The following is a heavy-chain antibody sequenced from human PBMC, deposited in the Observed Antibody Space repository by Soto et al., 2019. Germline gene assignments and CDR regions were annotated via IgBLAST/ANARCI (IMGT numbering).Heavy chain of an antibody. CDR2: IIPIFGTA. Sequence: SVKVSCKASGGTFSSYAISWVRQAPGQGLEWMGGIIPIFGTANYAQKFQGRVTITADESTSTAYMELSSLRSEDTAVYYCARPLAYCGGDCYSEPYYYYYGMDIWGQGTTVTVSS. CDR1: GGTFSSYA. V-gene: IGHV1-69*13. CDR3: ARPLAYCGGDCYSEPYYYYYGMDI. J-gene: IGHJ6*02. D-gene: IGHD2-21*02.